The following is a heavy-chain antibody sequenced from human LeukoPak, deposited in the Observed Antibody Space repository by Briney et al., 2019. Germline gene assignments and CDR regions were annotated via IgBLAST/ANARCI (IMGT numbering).Heavy chain of an antibody. J-gene: IGHJ6*03. CDR1: GYTFTSYD. V-gene: IGHV1-8*03. CDR3: ARGGSIVVPAAITDYYYYMDV. Sequence: ASVRVSCKASGYTFTSYDINWVRQATGQGLEWMGWMNPNSGNTCYAQKFQGRVTITRNTSISTAYMELSSLRSEDTAVYYCARGGSIVVPAAITDYYYYMDVWGKGTTVTVSS. D-gene: IGHD2-2*01. CDR2: MNPNSGNT.